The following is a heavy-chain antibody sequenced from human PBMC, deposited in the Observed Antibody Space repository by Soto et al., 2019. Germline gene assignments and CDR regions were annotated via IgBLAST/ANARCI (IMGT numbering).Heavy chain of an antibody. CDR3: ASRGMTTVTRDAFDI. J-gene: IGHJ3*02. V-gene: IGHV1-69*02. Sequence: QVQLVQSGAEVEKPGSSVKVSCKASGGTFSSYTISWVRQAPGQGLEWMGRIIPILGIANYAQKFQGRVTITADKSTSTAYMELSSLRSEDTAVYYCASRGMTTVTRDAFDIWGQGTMVTVSS. CDR1: GGTFSSYT. CDR2: IIPILGIA. D-gene: IGHD4-17*01.